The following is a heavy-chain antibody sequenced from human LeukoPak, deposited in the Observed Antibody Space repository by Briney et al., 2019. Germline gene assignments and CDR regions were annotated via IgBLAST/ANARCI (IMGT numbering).Heavy chain of an antibody. CDR3: AKVRHYTAVAVLVDAFDI. CDR1: GFTFSNFG. Sequence: SGGSLRLSCAASGFTFSNFGMHWVRQAPGKGLEWVALTSYDGSNKKYAESVKGRFTISRDNSKNTLYLQMNSLTAEDTAVYYCAKVRHYTAVAVLVDAFDIWGQGTMVTVSS. J-gene: IGHJ3*02. CDR2: TSYDGSNK. V-gene: IGHV3-30*18. D-gene: IGHD6-19*01.